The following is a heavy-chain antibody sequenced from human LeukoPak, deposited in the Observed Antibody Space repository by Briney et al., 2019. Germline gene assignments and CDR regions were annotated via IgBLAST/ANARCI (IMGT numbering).Heavy chain of an antibody. CDR1: GGTFISYA. CDR2: IIPILGTA. CDR3: ARDLGGSDSSSWYVWDY. D-gene: IGHD6-13*01. V-gene: IGHV1-69*11. J-gene: IGHJ4*02. Sequence: SVTVSCKSSGGTFISYAISWVRQAPGQGLEWMGRIIPILGTANYAQKFQGRGTITADESTSTAYMELSSLRSEDTAVYYCARDLGGSDSSSWYVWDYWGQGTLVTVSS.